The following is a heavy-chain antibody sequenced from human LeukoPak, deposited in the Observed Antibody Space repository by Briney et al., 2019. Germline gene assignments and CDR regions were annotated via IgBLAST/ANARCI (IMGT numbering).Heavy chain of an antibody. CDR1: GYSFTSYW. D-gene: IGHD3-22*01. CDR2: IYPGDSDT. Sequence: GESLKISCKGSGYSFTSYWIGWVRQMPGKGLEWMGIIYPGDSDTRYSPSFQGQVTISADKSISTAYLQWSSPKASDTAMYYCARLRITMIVGRYYFDYWGQGTLVTVSS. CDR3: ARLRITMIVGRYYFDY. V-gene: IGHV5-51*01. J-gene: IGHJ4*02.